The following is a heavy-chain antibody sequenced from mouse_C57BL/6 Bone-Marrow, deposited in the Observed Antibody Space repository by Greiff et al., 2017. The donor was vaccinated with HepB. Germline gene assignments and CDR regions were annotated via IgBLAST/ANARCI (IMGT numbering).Heavy chain of an antibody. CDR3: ARRVLRDWYFDV. J-gene: IGHJ1*03. V-gene: IGHV5-6*02. D-gene: IGHD1-1*01. CDR1: GFTFSSYG. CDR2: ISSGGSYT. Sequence: DVKLVESGGDLVKPGGSLKLSCAASGFTFSSYGMSWVRQTPDKRLEWVATISSGGSYTYYPDSVKGRFTISRDNAKNTLYLQMSSLKSEDTAMYYCARRVLRDWYFDVWGTGTTVTVSS.